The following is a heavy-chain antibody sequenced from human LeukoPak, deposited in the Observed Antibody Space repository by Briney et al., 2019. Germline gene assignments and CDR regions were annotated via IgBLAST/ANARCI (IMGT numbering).Heavy chain of an antibody. D-gene: IGHD1-1*01. CDR2: IWYDGSNK. Sequence: PGGSLRLSCAASGFTFSNHGMRWVRQAPGKGLEWVALIWYDGSNKEYAESVKGRFTISRDNSKNTLYLQMNSLRDEDTAVYYCARDQGTPTTAQKIEGRCDPGGQKTLVTVSS. CDR1: GFTFSNHG. J-gene: IGHJ5*02. CDR3: ARDQGTPTTAQKIEGRCDP. V-gene: IGHV3-33*01.